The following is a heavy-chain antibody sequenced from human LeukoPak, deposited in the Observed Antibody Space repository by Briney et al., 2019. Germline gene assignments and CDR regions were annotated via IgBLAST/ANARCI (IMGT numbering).Heavy chain of an antibody. D-gene: IGHD1-7*01. CDR1: GGSISSSSYY. CDR2: IYYSGST. V-gene: IGHV4-39*01. Sequence: SETLSLTCTVSGGSISSSSYYWGWIRQPPGKGLEWIGTIYYSGSTYYNPSLKSRVTISVDTPKNQFSLKLSSVTAADTAVYYCATRTTYNWNYYWFDPWGQGTLVTVSS. CDR3: ATRTTYNWNYYWFDP. J-gene: IGHJ5*02.